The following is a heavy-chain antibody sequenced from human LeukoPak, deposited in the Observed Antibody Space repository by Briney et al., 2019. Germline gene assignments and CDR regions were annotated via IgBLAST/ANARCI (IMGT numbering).Heavy chain of an antibody. CDR1: GFTFSSYS. CDR3: ARGRREAYYDILTGGNWFDP. D-gene: IGHD3-9*01. V-gene: IGHV3-21*01. Sequence: GGSLRFSCAASGFTFSSYSMNWVRQAPGKGLEWVSSISSSSSYIYYADSVKGRFTISRDNAKNSLYLQMNSLRAEDTAVYYCARGRREAYYDILTGGNWFDPWGQGTLVTVSS. CDR2: ISSSSSYI. J-gene: IGHJ5*02.